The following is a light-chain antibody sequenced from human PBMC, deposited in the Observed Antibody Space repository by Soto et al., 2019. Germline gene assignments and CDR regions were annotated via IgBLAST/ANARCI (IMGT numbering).Light chain of an antibody. CDR1: QSVSSN. Sequence: EIVMTQSPATLSVSPGERATLSCRASQSVSSNLAWYQQKPGQAPRLLIYGAFTRATGIPARCSGSGSGTEFTLSISSLQSEDFAVYYCQQYNNWPPYTFGRGTKLEIK. V-gene: IGKV3-15*01. CDR2: GAF. J-gene: IGKJ2*01. CDR3: QQYNNWPPYT.